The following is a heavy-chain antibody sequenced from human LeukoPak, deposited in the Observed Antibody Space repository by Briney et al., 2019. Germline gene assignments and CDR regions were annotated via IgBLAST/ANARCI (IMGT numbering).Heavy chain of an antibody. Sequence: PGGSLRLSCAASGFTVSSNYMSWVRQAPGKGLEWVSVIYSGGRTYYADSVKGRFTISRDNSKNTLYPQMNSLRAEDTAVYYCARESYYYDSSAVDYWGQGTLVTVSS. J-gene: IGHJ4*02. CDR2: IYSGGRT. CDR1: GFTVSSNY. D-gene: IGHD3-22*01. CDR3: ARESYYYDSSAVDY. V-gene: IGHV3-66*01.